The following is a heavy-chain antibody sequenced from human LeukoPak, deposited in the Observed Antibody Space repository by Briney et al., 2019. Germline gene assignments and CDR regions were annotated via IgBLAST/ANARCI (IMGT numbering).Heavy chain of an antibody. CDR3: ARDRRGYSYGFRPYNWFDP. CDR1: GYTFTGYY. J-gene: IGHJ5*02. D-gene: IGHD5-18*01. V-gene: IGHV1-2*02. CDR2: INPNSGGT. Sequence: GASVKVSCKASGYTFTGYYMHWVRQAPGQGLEWMGWINPNSGGTNYAQKFQGRVTMTRDTSISTAYMELSRLRSDDTAVYYCARDRRGYSYGFRPYNWFDPWGQGTLVTVSS.